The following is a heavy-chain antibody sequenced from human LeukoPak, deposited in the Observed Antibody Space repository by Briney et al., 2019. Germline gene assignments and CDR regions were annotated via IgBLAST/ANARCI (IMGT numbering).Heavy chain of an antibody. Sequence: GASVKVSCKASGGTFSRYTLNWVRQAPGQGLEWMGGISPLFGSAKYARKFQGRVTITADESTSTAYMELSSLRSEDTAVYYCARDHPTGDSSGAYYYYYGMDVWGQGTTVTVSS. CDR2: ISPLFGSA. CDR1: GGTFSRYT. D-gene: IGHD3-22*01. CDR3: ARDHPTGDSSGAYYYYYGMDV. J-gene: IGHJ6*02. V-gene: IGHV1-69*13.